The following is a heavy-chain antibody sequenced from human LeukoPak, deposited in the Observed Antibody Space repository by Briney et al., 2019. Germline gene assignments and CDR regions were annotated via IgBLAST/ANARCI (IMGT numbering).Heavy chain of an antibody. CDR3: ARGYVSYGFDY. CDR2: IWYDGSNK. V-gene: IGHV3-33*01. J-gene: IGHJ4*02. CDR1: GFTFSSYG. Sequence: GGSLRLSCAASGFTFSSYGMHWVRQAPGKGLEWVAVIWYDGSNKYYADSVKGRFTISRDNSKNTLYLQMNSLRAEDTAAYYCARGYVSYGFDYWGQGTLVTVSS. D-gene: IGHD5-18*01.